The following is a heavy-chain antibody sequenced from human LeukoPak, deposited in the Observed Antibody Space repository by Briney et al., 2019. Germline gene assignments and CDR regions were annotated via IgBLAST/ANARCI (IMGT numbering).Heavy chain of an antibody. CDR1: GFTFSSYS. V-gene: IGHV3-23*01. CDR2: ISGSGGST. Sequence: GGSLRLSCAASGFTFSSYSMSWVRQAPGKGLEWVSAISGSGGSTYYADSVRGRFTISRDNSKNTLYLQMNSLRAEDTAVYYCAKDSPSCPYAFHIWGQGTMVTVSS. CDR3: AKDSPSCPYAFHI. D-gene: IGHD2-2*01. J-gene: IGHJ3*02.